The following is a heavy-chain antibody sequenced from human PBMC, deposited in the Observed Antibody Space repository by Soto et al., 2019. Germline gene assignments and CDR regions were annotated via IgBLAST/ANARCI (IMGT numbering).Heavy chain of an antibody. D-gene: IGHD3-22*01. CDR3: ARGSDKSYYYDSSGYYPHRALDY. V-gene: IGHV4-31*03. CDR1: GGSISSGGYY. CDR2: IYYSGST. J-gene: IGHJ4*02. Sequence: SETLSLTCTVSGGSISSGGYYWSWIRQHPGKGLEWIGYIYYSGSTYYNPSLKSRVTISVDTSKNQFSLKLSSVTAADTAVYYCARGSDKSYYYDSSGYYPHRALDYWGQGTLVT.